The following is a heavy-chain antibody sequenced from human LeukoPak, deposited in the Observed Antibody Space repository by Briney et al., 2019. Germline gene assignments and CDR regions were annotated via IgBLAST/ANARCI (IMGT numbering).Heavy chain of an antibody. CDR3: TTAMIVGVTPGMFVF. Sequence: GGSLRLSCIVSGFTFGDYAMSWVRQAPGKGLEWVGIIRSKAYGGNTAYAASVKGRFTISRQFSKSVVYLQVNSERREDTAVYFCTTAMIVGVTPGMFVFWAQGPVVSV. D-gene: IGHD3-22*01. CDR1: GFTFGDYA. CDR2: IRSKAYGGNT. V-gene: IGHV3-49*04. J-gene: IGHJ4*02.